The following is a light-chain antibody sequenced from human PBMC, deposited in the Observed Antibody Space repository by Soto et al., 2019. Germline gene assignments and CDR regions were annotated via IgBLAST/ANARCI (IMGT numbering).Light chain of an antibody. CDR3: QQANSFPYT. V-gene: IGKV1-12*01. J-gene: IGKJ2*01. CDR2: SAS. CDR1: QDISNW. Sequence: DIQMTQSPSSVSASVGDSVTITCRASQDISNWLAWYQQKPGKAPKLLIYSASTLHSGVSSRFSGSGSGTDFTLPISSLQPEDFATYYCQQANSFPYTFGQGTKLEIK.